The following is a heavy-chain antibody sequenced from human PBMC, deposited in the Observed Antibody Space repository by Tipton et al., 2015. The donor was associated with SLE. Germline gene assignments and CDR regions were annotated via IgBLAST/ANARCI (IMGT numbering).Heavy chain of an antibody. CDR2: IYYSGST. CDR1: GGSFSSSTYY. V-gene: IGHV4-61*01. CDR3: AREVGYSSSSHAFDI. D-gene: IGHD6-13*01. J-gene: IGHJ3*02. Sequence: TLSLTCTVSGGSFSSSTYYWSWIRQPPGKGLEWIGYIYYSGSTNYNPSLKSRVTISVDTSKNQFSLKLSSVTAADTAVYYCAREVGYSSSSHAFDIWGQGTTVTVSS.